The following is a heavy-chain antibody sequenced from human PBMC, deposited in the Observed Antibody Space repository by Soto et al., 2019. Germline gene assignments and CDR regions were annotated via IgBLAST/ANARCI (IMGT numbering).Heavy chain of an antibody. CDR3: SMVDVYVTPSPQDV. Sequence: QVQLVQSGAEVKNPGASVKVSCKASGYRFTSYGIGGVRKAPGQGLEWMGWINAYNGNTNYAQNLQGRVTLTTDTSTSTAYMELRSLRSNATAVYYCSMVDVYVTPSPQDVWGQGTTVTVSS. J-gene: IGHJ6*02. D-gene: IGHD3-16*01. CDR2: INAYNGNT. V-gene: IGHV1-18*01. CDR1: GYRFTSYG.